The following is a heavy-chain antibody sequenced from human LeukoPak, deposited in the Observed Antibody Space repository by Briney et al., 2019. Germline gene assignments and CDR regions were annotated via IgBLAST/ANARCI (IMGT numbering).Heavy chain of an antibody. Sequence: SETLSLTCTAPGGSISSYYWSWIRQPPGKGLEWIGYIYYSGSTNYNPSLKSRVTISVDTSKNQFSLKLSSVTAADTAVYYCARDAPRGAYCGGDCYSSWFDPWGQGTLVTVSS. V-gene: IGHV4-59*01. J-gene: IGHJ5*02. CDR3: ARDAPRGAYCGGDCYSSWFDP. CDR2: IYYSGST. CDR1: GGSISSYY. D-gene: IGHD2-21*02.